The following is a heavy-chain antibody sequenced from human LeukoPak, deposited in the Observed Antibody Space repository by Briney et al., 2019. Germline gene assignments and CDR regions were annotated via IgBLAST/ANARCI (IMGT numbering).Heavy chain of an antibody. CDR1: GFTFDDYA. CDR2: ISWDSGSI. V-gene: IGHV3-9*03. CDR3: ARSHSSSSLWAFDY. J-gene: IGHJ4*02. D-gene: IGHD6-6*01. Sequence: SLRLSCAASGFTFDDYAMHWVPQAPGKGLEWVSGISWDSGSISYADSVKGRLTISRDNAKNSLYLQMNSLRAEDMAFYYCARSHSSSSLWAFDYWGRGTLVTVSS.